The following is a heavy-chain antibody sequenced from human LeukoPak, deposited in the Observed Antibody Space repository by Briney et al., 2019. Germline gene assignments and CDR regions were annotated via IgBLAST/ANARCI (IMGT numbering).Heavy chain of an antibody. Sequence: ASVTVSCKASGYTFTSYYMHWVRQAPGQGLEWMGIINPSGGSTSYAQKFQGRVTMTRDTSTSTVYMELSSLRSEDTAVYYCAADERESRVIDYWGQGTLVTVSS. CDR3: AADERESRVIDY. D-gene: IGHD3-22*01. CDR2: INPSGGST. V-gene: IGHV1-46*01. J-gene: IGHJ4*02. CDR1: GYTFTSYY.